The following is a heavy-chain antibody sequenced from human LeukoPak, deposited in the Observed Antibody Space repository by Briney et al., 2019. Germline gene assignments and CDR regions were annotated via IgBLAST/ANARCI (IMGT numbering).Heavy chain of an antibody. V-gene: IGHV3-7*01. CDR1: GFTFSSYW. J-gene: IGHJ6*02. Sequence: GGSLRLSCAASGFTFSSYWMSWVRQAPGKGLEWVANIKQDGSEKYYVDSVKGRFTISRENAKNSLYLQMNSLRAGDTAVYYCARGRTSSTYYYYYYGMDVWGQGTTVTVSS. D-gene: IGHD2-8*01. CDR2: IKQDGSEK. CDR3: ARGRTSSTYYYYYYGMDV.